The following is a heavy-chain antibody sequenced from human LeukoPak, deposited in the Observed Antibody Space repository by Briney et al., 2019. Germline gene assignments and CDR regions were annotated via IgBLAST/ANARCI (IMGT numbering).Heavy chain of an antibody. J-gene: IGHJ4*02. D-gene: IGHD6-6*01. CDR2: IYSGGYT. CDR1: GFTVSSTY. CDR3: ARGRPAHYFDS. V-gene: IGHV3-66*01. Sequence: PGGSLRLSCAASGFTVSSTYLTWVRHAPGKGLEWLSVIYSGGYTYYADSVKGRFFISRDISENMVYLQMNSLSVEDTAVYFCARGRPAHYFDSWGPGTLVTVS.